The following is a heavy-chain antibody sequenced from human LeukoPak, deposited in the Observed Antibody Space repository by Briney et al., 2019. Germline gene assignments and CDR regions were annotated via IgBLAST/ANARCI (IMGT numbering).Heavy chain of an antibody. J-gene: IGHJ3*02. D-gene: IGHD6-19*01. Sequence: SETLSLTCTVSGGSISSYYWSWIRQPPGKGLEWIGSIYYSGSTYYNPSLKSRVTISVDTSKNQFSLKLSSVTAADTAVYYCARLGVAGTRLGAFDIWGQGTMVTVSS. CDR2: IYYSGST. V-gene: IGHV4-39*01. CDR3: ARLGVAGTRLGAFDI. CDR1: GGSISSYY.